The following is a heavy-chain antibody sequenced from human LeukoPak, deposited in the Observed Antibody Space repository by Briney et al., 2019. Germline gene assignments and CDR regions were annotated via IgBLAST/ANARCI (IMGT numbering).Heavy chain of an antibody. CDR2: IYWDDDE. Sequence: SGPTLVNPTQTLTLTCTFSGFSLSTSGVGVGWIRQPPGKALEWLALIYWDDDERYSPSLKSRLTITKDTSKNQVVLTMTNMDPVDTATYYCAHRMITFGGVIVIGAFDIWGQGTMVTVSS. V-gene: IGHV2-5*02. D-gene: IGHD3-16*02. J-gene: IGHJ3*02. CDR1: GFSLSTSGVG. CDR3: AHRMITFGGVIVIGAFDI.